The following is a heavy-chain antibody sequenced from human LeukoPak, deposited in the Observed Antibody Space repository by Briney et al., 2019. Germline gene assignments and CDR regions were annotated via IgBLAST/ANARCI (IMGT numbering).Heavy chain of an antibody. CDR3: ARQYVLLWFGELLSNRFDP. CDR2: IYYSGST. D-gene: IGHD3-10*01. J-gene: IGHJ5*02. Sequence: SETLSLTCTVSGGSISSSSYYWGWIRQPPGKGLEWIGSIYYSGSTYYNPSLKSRVTISVDTSKNQFSLKLSSVTAADTAVYYCARQYVLLWFGELLSNRFDPWGQGTLVTVSS. V-gene: IGHV4-39*01. CDR1: GGSISSSSYY.